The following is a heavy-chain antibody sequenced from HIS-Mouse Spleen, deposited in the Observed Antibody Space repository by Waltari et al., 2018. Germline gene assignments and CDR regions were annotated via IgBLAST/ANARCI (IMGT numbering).Heavy chain of an antibody. J-gene: IGHJ4*02. V-gene: IGHV4-34*01. CDR2: INHSGST. CDR1: GGSFSGYY. Sequence: QVQLQQWGAGLLKPSETLSLTCAVYGGSFSGYYWSWIRQPPGKGLEWIGEINHSGSTTYNPYLKSRVTISVDTSKNQFSLKLSSVTAADTAVYYCARGRSPATVTIGYYFDYWGQGTLVTVSS. D-gene: IGHD4-17*01. CDR3: ARGRSPATVTIGYYFDY.